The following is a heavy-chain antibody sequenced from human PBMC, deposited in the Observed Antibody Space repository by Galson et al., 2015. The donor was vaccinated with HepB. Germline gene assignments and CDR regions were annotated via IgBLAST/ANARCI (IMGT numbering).Heavy chain of an antibody. CDR1: GFTFSSYS. Sequence: SLRLSCAASGFTFSSYSMNWVRQAPGKGLEWVSSISSSSSYIYYADSVKGRFTISRDNAKNSLYLQMNSLRAEDTAVYYCARDQIGYDILTGYYYFDYWGQGTLVTVSS. CDR2: ISSSSSYI. CDR3: ARDQIGYDILTGYYYFDY. J-gene: IGHJ4*02. D-gene: IGHD3-9*01. V-gene: IGHV3-21*01.